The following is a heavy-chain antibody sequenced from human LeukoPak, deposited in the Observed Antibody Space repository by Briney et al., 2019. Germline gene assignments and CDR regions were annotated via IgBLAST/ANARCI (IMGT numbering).Heavy chain of an antibody. CDR1: GFTFRSYA. CDR3: ARDQSVTNYYYGMDV. V-gene: IGHV3-23*01. D-gene: IGHD4-17*01. Sequence: HPGGSLRLSCAASGFTFRSYAMSWVRQAPGKGLEWVSAINGGGDSTYYVDSVKGRFTISRDNSENTLYLQMNSLRAEDTAVYYCARDQSVTNYYYGMDVWGQGTTVTVSS. J-gene: IGHJ6*02. CDR2: INGGGDST.